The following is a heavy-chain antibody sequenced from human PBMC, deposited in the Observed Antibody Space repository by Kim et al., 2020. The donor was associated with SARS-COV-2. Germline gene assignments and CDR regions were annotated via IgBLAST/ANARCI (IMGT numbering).Heavy chain of an antibody. CDR1: GYTFTSYG. D-gene: IGHD6-19*01. V-gene: IGHV1-18*01. Sequence: ASVKVSCKASGYTFTSYGISWVRQAPGQGLEWMGWIGAYNGNTYYAQKLQGRVTITTDTSTSTAYMELRSLRSDDTAVYYCARVSSGWYADYWGQGTLLTVSS. CDR3: ARVSSGWYADY. CDR2: IGAYNGNT. J-gene: IGHJ4*02.